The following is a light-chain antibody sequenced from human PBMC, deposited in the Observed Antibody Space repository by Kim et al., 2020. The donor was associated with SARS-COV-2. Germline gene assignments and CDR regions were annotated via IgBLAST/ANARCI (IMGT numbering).Light chain of an antibody. CDR1: QGISSY. Sequence: ASVGDRVTITCRASQGISSYLAWYQQNPGKAPKLLIYAASTLQSGGPSRFSGSGSGTDFTLTISSLQPEDFATYYCQQLNSYPMYTFGQGTKLEI. CDR2: AAS. J-gene: IGKJ2*01. CDR3: QQLNSYPMYT. V-gene: IGKV1-9*01.